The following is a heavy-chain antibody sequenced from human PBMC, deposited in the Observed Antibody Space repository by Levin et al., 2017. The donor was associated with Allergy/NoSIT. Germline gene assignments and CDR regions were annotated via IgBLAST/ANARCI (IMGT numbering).Heavy chain of an antibody. CDR2: IDHSGST. D-gene: IGHD3-22*01. CDR3: ARDRGDYDSAGYYFDS. CDR1: GGSISSSNW. V-gene: IGHV4-4*02. Sequence: PSETLSLTCAVSGGSISSSNWWNWVRQPPGKGLEWIGEIDHSGSTNYNASLESRVTISVDKSQNQFSLKLNSVTAADTAVYYCARDRGDYDSAGYYFDSWGQGTLVTVSS. J-gene: IGHJ4*02.